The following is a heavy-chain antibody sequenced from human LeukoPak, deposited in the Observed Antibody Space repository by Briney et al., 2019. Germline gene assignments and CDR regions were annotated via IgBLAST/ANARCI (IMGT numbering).Heavy chain of an antibody. V-gene: IGHV3-53*01. CDR2: IYSGGGT. Sequence: PGGSLRLSCAASGFTVSSKYMSWVRQAPGKGLEWVSVIYSGGGTYYAGSVKGRFTISRDNSKNTLYLQMNSLRAEDTAVYYCAKRMPYYFDYWGQGTLVTVSS. CDR1: GFTVSSKY. D-gene: IGHD2-15*01. J-gene: IGHJ4*02. CDR3: AKRMPYYFDY.